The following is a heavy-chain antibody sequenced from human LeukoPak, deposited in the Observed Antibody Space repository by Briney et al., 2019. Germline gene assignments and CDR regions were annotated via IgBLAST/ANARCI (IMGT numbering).Heavy chain of an antibody. Sequence: PSETLSLTCTVSGGSISSSSYYWGWIRQPPGKGLEWIGSIYYSGSTYYNPSLKSRVTISVDTSKNQFSLKLSSVTAADTAVYYCARTPPGYSGYEAKDYFDYWGQGTLVTVSS. CDR2: IYYSGST. D-gene: IGHD5-12*01. V-gene: IGHV4-39*01. J-gene: IGHJ4*02. CDR1: GGSISSSSYY. CDR3: ARTPPGYSGYEAKDYFDY.